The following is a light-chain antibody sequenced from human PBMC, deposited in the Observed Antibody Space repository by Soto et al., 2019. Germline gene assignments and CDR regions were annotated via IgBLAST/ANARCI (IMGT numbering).Light chain of an antibody. V-gene: IGKV3D-15*01. J-gene: IGKJ3*01. CDR3: QQYNNWPPFT. Sequence: EIVMTQSPATLSVSPGERATLSCRASQSVSNNLAWYQQKPGQAPRLVIYAASTRATGIPARFSGSGSGTDFTLTISSLQSEDFAVYYCQQYNNWPPFTFGPGTKVDI. CDR1: QSVSNN. CDR2: AAS.